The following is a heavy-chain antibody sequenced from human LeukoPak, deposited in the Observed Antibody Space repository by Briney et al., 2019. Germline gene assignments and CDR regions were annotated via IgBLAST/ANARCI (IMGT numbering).Heavy chain of an antibody. J-gene: IGHJ4*02. D-gene: IGHD3-22*01. CDR3: AKEAQFYDSSGYNY. CDR2: ISGSGGST. V-gene: IGHV3-23*01. Sequence: GGSLRLSCAASGFTFSSYGMSWVRQAPGKGLEWVSTISGSGGSTYYADSVKGRFTISRDNSKNTLYLQMNSLRAEDTAVYYCAKEAQFYDSSGYNYWGQGTLVTVSS. CDR1: GFTFSSYG.